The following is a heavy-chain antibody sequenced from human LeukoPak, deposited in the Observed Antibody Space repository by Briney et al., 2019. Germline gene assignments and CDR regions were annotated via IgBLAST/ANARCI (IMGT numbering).Heavy chain of an antibody. J-gene: IGHJ6*03. V-gene: IGHV1-2*02. D-gene: IGHD2-15*01. CDR1: GYTFTGYY. CDR2: INPNSGGT. Sequence: ASVKVSCKTSGYTFTGYYMHWVRQAPGQGLEWMGWINPNSGGTNYAQKFQGRVTMTRDTSISTAYMELSRLRSDDTAVYYCARDRGVDYCSGGSCSHYYYYMDVWGKGTTVTISS. CDR3: ARDRGVDYCSGGSCSHYYYYMDV.